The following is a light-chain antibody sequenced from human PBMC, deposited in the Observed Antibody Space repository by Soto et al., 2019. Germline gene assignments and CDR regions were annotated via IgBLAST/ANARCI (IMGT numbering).Light chain of an antibody. V-gene: IGLV1-44*01. CDR1: SSNIGSNT. CDR2: SNN. Sequence: QSVLTQPPSASGTPGQRVTISCSGSSSNIGSNTVNWYQQLPGTAPKLLIYSNNQRPSGVPDRFSGSKSGNSASLAISGLQSQDEAPYYRAAWDDSLKGVFGTGTKVAVL. CDR3: AAWDDSLKGV. J-gene: IGLJ1*01.